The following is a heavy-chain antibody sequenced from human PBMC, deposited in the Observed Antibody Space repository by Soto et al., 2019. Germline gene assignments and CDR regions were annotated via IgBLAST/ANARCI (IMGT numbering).Heavy chain of an antibody. CDR1: GFTFSSYS. CDR3: ARDKNSNHCYGMDV. Sequence: EVQLVESGGGLVQPGGSLRLSCAASGFTFSSYSMNWVRQAPGKGLEWVSYISSSSSTIYYADSVKGRFTISRDNAKNSLYLQMNSLRDEDTAVYYCARDKNSNHCYGMDVWGQGTTVIVSS. V-gene: IGHV3-48*02. J-gene: IGHJ6*02. D-gene: IGHD4-4*01. CDR2: ISSSSSTI.